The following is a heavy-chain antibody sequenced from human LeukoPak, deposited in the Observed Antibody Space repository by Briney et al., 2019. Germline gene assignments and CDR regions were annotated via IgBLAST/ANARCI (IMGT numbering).Heavy chain of an antibody. CDR3: ARRGIAARYYFDY. CDR1: GYTFTSYY. V-gene: IGHV1-46*01. Sequence: ASVKVSCKASGYTFTSYYMHWVRQAPGQGLEWVGIINPSGGSTSYAQKSQGRVTMTRDTSTSTVYMELSSLRSEDTAVYYCARRGIAARYYFDYWGQGTLVTVSS. J-gene: IGHJ4*02. CDR2: INPSGGST. D-gene: IGHD6-6*01.